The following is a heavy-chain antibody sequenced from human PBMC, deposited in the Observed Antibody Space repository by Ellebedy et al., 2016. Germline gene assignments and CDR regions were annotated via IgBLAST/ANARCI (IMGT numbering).Heavy chain of an antibody. D-gene: IGHD6-19*01. CDR1: GFTFSNYW. Sequence: GESLKISXAASGFTFSNYWMNWVRQAPGKGLEWVTNIRQDGREQNYVDSARGRFTISRDNAKNSLFLEINSLRAEDTAVYYCAGGRGWLIDSWGLGTLVTVSS. CDR2: IRQDGREQ. J-gene: IGHJ4*02. V-gene: IGHV3-7*04. CDR3: AGGRGWLIDS.